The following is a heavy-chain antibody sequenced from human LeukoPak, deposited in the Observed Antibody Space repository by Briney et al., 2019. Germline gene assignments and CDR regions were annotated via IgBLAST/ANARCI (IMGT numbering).Heavy chain of an antibody. D-gene: IGHD2-21*02. CDR1: GGSISSGGYY. J-gene: IGHJ5*02. CDR2: IYYSGST. Sequence: PSETLSLTCTVSGGSISSGGYYWSWIRQHPGKGLEWIGYIYYSGSTYYNPSLESRVTISVDTSKNQFSLKLSSVTAADTAVYYCARVVTGGDNWFDPWGQGTLVTVSS. V-gene: IGHV4-31*03. CDR3: ARVVTGGDNWFDP.